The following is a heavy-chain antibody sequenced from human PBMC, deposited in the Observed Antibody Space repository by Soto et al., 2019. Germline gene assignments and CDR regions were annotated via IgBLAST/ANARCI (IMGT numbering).Heavy chain of an antibody. V-gene: IGHV1-18*04. CDR3: ARHRFNYYDDTVYYYFDY. J-gene: IGHJ4*02. D-gene: IGHD3-22*01. CDR2: ISGHNGNT. CDR1: GYSFTSYG. Sequence: ASVKVSCMASGYSFTSYGISWVRQAPGQGPEWMGWISGHNGNTNHPQSLQGRVTMTTDTSRNTAYMELRSLRSDDTAVYYCARHRFNYYDDTVYYYFDYWGKGTLVTVSS.